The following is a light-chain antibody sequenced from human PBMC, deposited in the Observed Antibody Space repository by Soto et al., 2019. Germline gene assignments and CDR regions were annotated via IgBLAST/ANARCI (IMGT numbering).Light chain of an antibody. V-gene: IGLV8-61*02. J-gene: IGLJ2*01. CDR2: STN. CDR1: SGSVSTSYY. Sequence: QTVVTQEPSFSVSPGGTVTLTCGLSSGSVSTSYYPSWYQQTPGQAPRTLIYSTNTRSSGVPDCFSGSKSGNTASLTVSGLQTEDEADYYCSSYGGFNNVLFGGGTKLTVL. CDR3: SSYGGFNNVL.